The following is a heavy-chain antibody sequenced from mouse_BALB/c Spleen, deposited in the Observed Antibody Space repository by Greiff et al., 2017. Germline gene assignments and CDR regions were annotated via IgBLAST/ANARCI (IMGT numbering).Heavy chain of an antibody. CDR2: INPGSGGT. CDR1: GYAFTNYL. D-gene: IGHD2-1*01. CDR3: ARLRGNGGAMDY. Sequence: VQLQQSGAELVRPGTSVKVSCKASGYAFTNYLIEWVKQRPGQGLEWIGVINPGSGGTNYNEKFKGKATLTADKSSSTAYMQLSSLTSDDAAVYFCARLRGNGGAMDYWGQGTSVTVSS. J-gene: IGHJ4*01. V-gene: IGHV1-54*01.